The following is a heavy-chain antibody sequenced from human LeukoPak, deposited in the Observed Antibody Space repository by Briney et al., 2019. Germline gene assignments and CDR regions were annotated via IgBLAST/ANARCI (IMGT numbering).Heavy chain of an antibody. V-gene: IGHV3-23*01. CDR2: IYPNGGST. CDR3: TKDVVPDSGWDLDY. Sequence: PGGSLRLSCAASGFTFSTDSMTWVRQDPGKGLEWVSSIYPNGGSTFYADSVKGRFTISRDNSKNTLYLQMSSLRTEDTAIYYCTKDVVPDSGWDLDYWGQGTLVTVSS. D-gene: IGHD6-19*01. J-gene: IGHJ4*02. CDR1: GFTFSTDS.